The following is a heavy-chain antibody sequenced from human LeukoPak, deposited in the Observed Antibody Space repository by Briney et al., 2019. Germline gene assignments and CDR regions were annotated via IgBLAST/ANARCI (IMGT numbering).Heavy chain of an antibody. Sequence: SETLSLTCTVSGGSINGYYWSWIRQPPGKGLEWVGYISYSGSTNYNPSLKSRVTISVDTSKNQFSLKLSSVTAADTAIYSCARDGRAGSLFAYWGQGTLVTVSS. V-gene: IGHV4-59*01. CDR3: ARDGRAGSLFAY. J-gene: IGHJ4*02. CDR1: GGSINGYY. D-gene: IGHD6-19*01. CDR2: ISYSGST.